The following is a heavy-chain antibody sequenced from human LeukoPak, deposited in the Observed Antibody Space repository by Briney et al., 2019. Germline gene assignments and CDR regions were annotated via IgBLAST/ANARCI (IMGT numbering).Heavy chain of an antibody. V-gene: IGHV4-34*01. CDR1: GGSFSGYY. CDR3: ARHVESGSYEPYFDY. Sequence: PSETLSLTCAVYGGSFSGYYWSWIRQPPGKGLEWIGEINHSGSTNYNPSLKSRVTISVDTSKNQFSLKLSSVTAADTAVYYCARHVESGSYEPYFDYWGQGTLVTVSS. CDR2: INHSGST. D-gene: IGHD1-26*01. J-gene: IGHJ4*02.